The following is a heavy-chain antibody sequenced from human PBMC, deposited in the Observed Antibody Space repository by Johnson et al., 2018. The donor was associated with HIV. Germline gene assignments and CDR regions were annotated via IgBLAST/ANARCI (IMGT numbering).Heavy chain of an antibody. J-gene: IGHJ3*02. CDR3: ARAGVVGVKDGLI. CDR1: GFTVSRNY. V-gene: IGHV3-66*02. CDR2: IYSDGST. Sequence: MLLLESGGGLVQPGGSLRLSCAASGFTVSRNYMSWVRQAPGQGLEWVSVIYSDGSTYYADPVKGRFTISRDTSKNTLYLQMNSLRAEDTAVYYCARAGVVGVKDGLIWGQGTMVTVSS. D-gene: IGHD2-15*01.